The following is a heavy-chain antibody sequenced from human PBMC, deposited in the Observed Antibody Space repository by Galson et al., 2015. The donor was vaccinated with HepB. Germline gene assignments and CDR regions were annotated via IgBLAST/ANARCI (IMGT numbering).Heavy chain of an antibody. CDR2: IKQDGSEK. CDR1: GFTFSSYW. Sequence: SLRLSCAASGFTFSSYWMSWVRQAPGKGLEWVANIKQDGSEKYYVDSVKGRFTISRDNAKNSLYLQMNSLRAEDTAVYYCARFYCSGGSCYPLYFDYWGQGTLVTVSS. D-gene: IGHD2-15*01. V-gene: IGHV3-7*03. CDR3: ARFYCSGGSCYPLYFDY. J-gene: IGHJ4*02.